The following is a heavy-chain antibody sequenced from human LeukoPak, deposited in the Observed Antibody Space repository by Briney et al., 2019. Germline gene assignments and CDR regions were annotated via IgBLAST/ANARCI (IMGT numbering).Heavy chain of an antibody. CDR2: IGAYNGNT. CDR1: GYTFTSYG. V-gene: IGHV1-18*01. J-gene: IGHJ4*02. Sequence: ASVKVSCKASGYTFTSYGISWVRQAPGQGLEWMGWIGAYNGNTNYAQKLQGRVTMTTDTSTSTAYMELRSLRSDDTAVYYCASGKAEMATINEAFDYWGQGTLVTVSS. CDR3: ASGKAEMATINEAFDY. D-gene: IGHD5-24*01.